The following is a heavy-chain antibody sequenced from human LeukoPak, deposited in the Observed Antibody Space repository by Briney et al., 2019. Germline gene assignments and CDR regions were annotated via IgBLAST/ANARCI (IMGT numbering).Heavy chain of an antibody. J-gene: IGHJ5*02. CDR1: GGSISSHY. D-gene: IGHD6-19*01. CDR2: IYYSGST. CDR3: ARLIGDIAVSGTSWFDP. Sequence: SETLSLTCTVSGGSISSHYWSWIRQAPGKGLEWIGYIYYSGSTNYNPSLKSRVTISVDTSKNQFSLKLSSVTAADTPMYYCARLIGDIAVSGTSWFDPWGQGTLVTVSS. V-gene: IGHV4-59*11.